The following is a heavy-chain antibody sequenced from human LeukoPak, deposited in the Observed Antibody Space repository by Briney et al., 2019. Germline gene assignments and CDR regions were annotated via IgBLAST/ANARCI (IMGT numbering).Heavy chain of an antibody. D-gene: IGHD3-10*01. CDR2: ISGSGGST. Sequence: GGSLRLSCAASGFTFSSYAMSWVRQAPGKGLEWVSAISGSGGSTYYADSVKGRFTISRDNSKNTLYLQMNSLRAEDTAVYYCAKGGLLWFGEFLVPPYWGQGTLVTVSS. CDR3: AKGGLLWFGEFLVPPY. V-gene: IGHV3-23*01. CDR1: GFTFSSYA. J-gene: IGHJ4*02.